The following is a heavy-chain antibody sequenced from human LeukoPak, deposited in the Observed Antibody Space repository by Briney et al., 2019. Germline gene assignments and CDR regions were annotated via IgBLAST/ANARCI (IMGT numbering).Heavy chain of an antibody. J-gene: IGHJ3*02. V-gene: IGHV1-3*01. CDR2: INAGNGNT. CDR3: ARRVGGAVEAGAFDI. D-gene: IGHD1-26*01. Sequence: ASVKVSCKASGYTFTSYAMHWVRQAPGQRLEWMGWINAGNGNTKYSQKFQGRVTITRDTSASTACMELSSLRSEDTAVYYCARRVGGAVEAGAFDIWGQGTMVTVSS. CDR1: GYTFTSYA.